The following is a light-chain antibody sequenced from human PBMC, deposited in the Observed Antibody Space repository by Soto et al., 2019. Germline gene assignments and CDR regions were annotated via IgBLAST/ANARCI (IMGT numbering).Light chain of an antibody. V-gene: IGLV1-40*01. Sequence: QSVLTQPPSVSGAPGQRVTISCTGSSSNIGAGYDVHWYQQLPGRAPKLLIYGNTNRPSGVPDRFSGSTSGTSASLAITGLQAEDEADYYCLSFHSSRSVVFGGGTKLTVL. CDR2: GNT. CDR3: LSFHSSRSVV. J-gene: IGLJ2*01. CDR1: SSNIGAGYD.